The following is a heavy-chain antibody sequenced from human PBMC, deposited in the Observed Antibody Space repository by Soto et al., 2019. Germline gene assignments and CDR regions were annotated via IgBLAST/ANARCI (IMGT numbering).Heavy chain of an antibody. Sequence: GGSLRLSCAASGFTFSNAWMNWVRQAPGKGLEWVAAIRSNTAVTHYADSMRDRFTISRVNSANTIFLQMNSLRVEDSAVYFCAKASDGGWPYYFDAWGQGALVTVSS. J-gene: IGHJ4*02. D-gene: IGHD2-15*01. V-gene: IGHV3-23*01. CDR1: GFTFSNAW. CDR3: AKASDGGWPYYFDA. CDR2: IRSNTAVT.